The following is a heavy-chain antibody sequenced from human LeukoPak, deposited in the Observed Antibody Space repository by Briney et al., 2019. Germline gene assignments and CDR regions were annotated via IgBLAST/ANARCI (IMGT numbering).Heavy chain of an antibody. CDR2: ISSNGGST. Sequence: GGSGKLSCSASGFTFSSYAMHWVRQAPGKGLEYVSAISSNGGSTYYADSVKGRFTISRDNSKNTLYLQMSSLRAEDTAVYYCVKGRDGHKLLNYFDYCGEGALVTVSS. J-gene: IGHJ4*02. CDR3: VKGRDGHKLLNYFDY. D-gene: IGHD5-24*01. CDR1: GFTFSSYA. V-gene: IGHV3-64D*06.